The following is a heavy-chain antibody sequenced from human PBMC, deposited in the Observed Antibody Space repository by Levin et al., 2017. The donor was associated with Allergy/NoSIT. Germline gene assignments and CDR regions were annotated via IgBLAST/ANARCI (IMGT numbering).Heavy chain of an antibody. CDR2: IWYDGSKK. Sequence: GGSLRLSCEASGFTFSRSGMHWVRQAPGKGLEWVAVIWYDGSKKYYGDSVKGRFTISRDDSKNTLYLQMNRLRSEDTAVYYCAFESSGYDFLRFDYWGPRTLVTVSS. J-gene: IGHJ4*02. V-gene: IGHV3-33*01. CDR3: AFESSGYDFLRFDY. CDR1: GFTFSRSG. D-gene: IGHD5-12*01.